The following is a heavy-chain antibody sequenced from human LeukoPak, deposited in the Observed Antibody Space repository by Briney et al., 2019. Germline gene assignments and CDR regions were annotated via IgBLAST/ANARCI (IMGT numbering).Heavy chain of an antibody. CDR2: IRSKANSYAT. J-gene: IGHJ3*02. CDR1: GFTFSGSA. CDR3: ATSPDPFHM. Sequence: PGGSLRLSCAASGFTFSGSAMHWVRQASGKGLEWVGRIRSKANSYATAYAASVKGRFTISRDDSKNTAYLQMNRLGAEDTAVYYCATSPDPFHMWGQGTKVTVS. V-gene: IGHV3-73*01.